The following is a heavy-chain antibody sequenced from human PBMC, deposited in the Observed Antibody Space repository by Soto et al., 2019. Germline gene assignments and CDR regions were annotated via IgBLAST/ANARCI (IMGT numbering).Heavy chain of an antibody. Sequence: PSETLSLTCTVSGGSISSGGYYWSWIRQHPGKGLEWIGYIYYSGSTYYNPSLKSRVTISVDTPKNQFSLKLSSVTAADTAVYYCARDDLAYYYMDVWGKGTTVTVSS. CDR2: IYYSGST. D-gene: IGHD2-21*01. CDR1: GGSISSGGYY. V-gene: IGHV4-31*03. J-gene: IGHJ6*03. CDR3: ARDDLAYYYMDV.